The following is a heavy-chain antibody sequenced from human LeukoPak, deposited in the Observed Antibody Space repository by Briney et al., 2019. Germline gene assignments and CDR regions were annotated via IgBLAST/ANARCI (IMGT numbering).Heavy chain of an antibody. J-gene: IGHJ4*02. Sequence: PGGSLRLSCAASGFTFSRHWMTWVRQAPGKGLEWVANIKQDGSEKYYVDSVKGRFTISRDNAKNSLYLQMNSLRAEDTAVYYCAREGRGYKVAKFDYWGQGTLVTVSS. CDR3: AREGRGYKVAKFDY. CDR1: GFTFSRHW. D-gene: IGHD3-22*01. CDR2: IKQDGSEK. V-gene: IGHV3-7*01.